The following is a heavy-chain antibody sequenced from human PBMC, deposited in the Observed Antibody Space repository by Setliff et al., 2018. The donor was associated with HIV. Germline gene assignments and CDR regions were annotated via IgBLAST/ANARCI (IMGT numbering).Heavy chain of an antibody. J-gene: IGHJ6*02. Sequence: GESLKISCKGSQYSFTSYWISWVRQMPGKGLEWMGRIDPSDSYTNYSPSFQGHVTISADKSISTAYLQWSSLKASDTAMYYCASPLDSSGYPGGMDVWGQGTTVTVSS. CDR3: ASPLDSSGYPGGMDV. CDR1: QYSFTSYW. D-gene: IGHD3-22*01. CDR2: IDPSDSYT. V-gene: IGHV5-10-1*01.